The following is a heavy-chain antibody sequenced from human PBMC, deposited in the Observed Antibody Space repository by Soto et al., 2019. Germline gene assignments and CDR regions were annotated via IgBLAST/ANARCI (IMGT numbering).Heavy chain of an antibody. D-gene: IGHD6-19*01. CDR1: GFTFSGYS. CDR2: ISSSSSYI. Sequence: PGGSLRLSCAACGFTFSGYSMNWVRQAPGKGLEWVSSISSSSSYIYYADSVKGRFTISRDNAKNSLYLQMNSLRAEDTAVYYCARVRYSSGWLDAFDIWGQGTMVTVS. V-gene: IGHV3-21*01. CDR3: ARVRYSSGWLDAFDI. J-gene: IGHJ3*02.